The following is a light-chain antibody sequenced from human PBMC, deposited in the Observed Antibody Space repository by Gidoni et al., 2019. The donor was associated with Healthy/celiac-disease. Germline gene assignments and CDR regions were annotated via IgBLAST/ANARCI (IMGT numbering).Light chain of an antibody. J-gene: IGKJ2*01. CDR3: QQSYSTPQT. V-gene: IGKV1-39*01. CDR2: AAS. CDR1: QSISSY. Sequence: QMTQSPSSLSASVGDRVTITCRASQSISSYLNWYQQKPGKAPKLLIYAASSLQSGVPSRFSGSGSGTDFTLTISSLQPEDFATYYCQQSYSTPQTFGQGTKLEIK.